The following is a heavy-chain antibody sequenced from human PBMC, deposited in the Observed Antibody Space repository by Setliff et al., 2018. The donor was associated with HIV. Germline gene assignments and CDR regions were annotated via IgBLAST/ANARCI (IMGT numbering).Heavy chain of an antibody. CDR3: AGPRGDEAFDV. J-gene: IGHJ3*01. CDR1: GGSSSTHA. CDR2: IISILGIT. V-gene: IGHV1-69*10. Sequence: SVKVSCKASGGSSSTHAVNWVRQAPGQGLEWMGQIISILGITNYAQKFQGRVTLTADESTSTMYMEPSSLTSDDTTVYYCAGPRGDEAFDVWGQGTMVTVSS.